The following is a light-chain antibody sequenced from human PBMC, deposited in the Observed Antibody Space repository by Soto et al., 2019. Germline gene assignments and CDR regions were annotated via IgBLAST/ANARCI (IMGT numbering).Light chain of an antibody. Sequence: EIVLTQSPATPSLSPGERATPSRRASQSVSSYLAWYQQKPSQAPRLLIYDASNRATGIPARFSGSGSGTDFTLTISSLEPEDFAVYYCQQRSNWPYTFGQGTRLEIK. CDR3: QQRSNWPYT. J-gene: IGKJ5*01. CDR2: DAS. CDR1: QSVSSY. V-gene: IGKV3-11*01.